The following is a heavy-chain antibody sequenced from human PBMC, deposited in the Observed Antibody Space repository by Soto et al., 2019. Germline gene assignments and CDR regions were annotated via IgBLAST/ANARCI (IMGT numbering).Heavy chain of an antibody. J-gene: IGHJ4*02. CDR3: VKDRYVDY. CDR2: ISSEGAST. Sequence: PGGSLRLSCSVSGFTFTSYAMHWVRQAPGKGLEYVASISSEGASTYYADSVKGRSIISRDNSKNTLYLQMSSLRAEDTAVYYCVKDRYVDYWGQGILVTAPQ. V-gene: IGHV3-64D*06. CDR1: GFTFTSYA.